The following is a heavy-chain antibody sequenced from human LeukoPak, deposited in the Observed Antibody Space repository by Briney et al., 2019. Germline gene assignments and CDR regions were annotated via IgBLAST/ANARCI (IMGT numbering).Heavy chain of an antibody. CDR3: GRVRCSGGSCYPYYFYGMDV. CDR1: GFTFSSYS. D-gene: IGHD2-15*01. J-gene: IGHJ6*02. Sequence: GGSLRLSCAASGFTFSSYSMNWVRQAPGKGLEWVSSISSSSSYIYYADSVKGRFTTSRDNAKNSLCLQMNSLRAEDTAVYYCGRVRCSGGSCYPYYFYGMDVWGQGTTVTVSS. V-gene: IGHV3-21*01. CDR2: ISSSSSYI.